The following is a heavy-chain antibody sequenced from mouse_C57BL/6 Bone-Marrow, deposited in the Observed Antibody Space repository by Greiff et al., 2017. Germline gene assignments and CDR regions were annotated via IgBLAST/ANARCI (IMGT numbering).Heavy chain of an antibody. CDR3: ARMTTVVYWYFDV. J-gene: IGHJ1*03. V-gene: IGHV1-64*01. D-gene: IGHD1-1*01. Sequence: VQLQQPGAELVKPGASVKLSCKASGYTFTSYWMHWVKQRPGHGLEWLGMLHPNSGSTNYNEKFKSKATLTVDKSASTAYMQLSSLTSEDSAVYYCARMTTVVYWYFDVWGTGTTVTVSA. CDR2: LHPNSGST. CDR1: GYTFTSYW.